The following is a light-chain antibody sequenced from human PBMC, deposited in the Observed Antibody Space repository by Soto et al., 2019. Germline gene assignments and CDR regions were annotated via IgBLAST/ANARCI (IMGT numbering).Light chain of an antibody. CDR2: AAS. Sequence: DIQMTQSPSSLSASVGDRVTITCRASQSVSSYLNWYQQKPGKAPNLLISAASTLQSGVPSRFSGSGSGTDFTLTISSLQPEDFATYYCQQTYSTPGAFXRGTKVDIK. CDR3: QQTYSTPGA. V-gene: IGKV1-39*01. J-gene: IGKJ1*01. CDR1: QSVSSY.